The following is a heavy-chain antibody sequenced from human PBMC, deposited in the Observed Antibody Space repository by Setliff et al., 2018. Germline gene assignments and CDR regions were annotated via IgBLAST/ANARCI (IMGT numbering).Heavy chain of an antibody. V-gene: IGHV4-59*04. D-gene: IGHD1-1*01. CDR2: IHFSGTT. CDR1: DGSSSSHY. J-gene: IGHJ4*02. Sequence: PSETLSLTCTVSDGSSSSHYWSWIRQPPGKGLEWIGYIHFSGTTYSNPSLKSRVTMSVDTSKNQFSLRLNSVTASDTAVYYCATTGTYRYFDYWGQGTLVTVSS. CDR3: ATTGTYRYFDY.